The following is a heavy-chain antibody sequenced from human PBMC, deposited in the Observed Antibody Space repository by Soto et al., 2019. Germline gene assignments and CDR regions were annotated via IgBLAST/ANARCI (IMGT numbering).Heavy chain of an antibody. J-gene: IGHJ4*02. CDR2: IKQDGSEK. Sequence: EVQLVESGGGLVQPGGSLRLSCAASGFTFSSYWMSWVRQAPGKGLEWVANIKQDGSEKYYVYSVKGRFTISRDNAKNSLYLQMNSLRAEDTGVYYCAFFVDDFLSGSFVEYWGQGTLVTDS. CDR1: GFTFSSYW. V-gene: IGHV3-7*01. CDR3: AFFVDDFLSGSFVEY. D-gene: IGHD3-3*01.